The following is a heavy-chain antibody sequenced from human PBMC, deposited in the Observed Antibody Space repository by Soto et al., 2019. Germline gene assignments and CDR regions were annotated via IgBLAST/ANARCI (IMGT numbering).Heavy chain of an antibody. CDR1: GGSVNSGGYH. CDR2: IYYSGGT. Sequence: SETLSLTCTVSGGSVNSGGYHWSWIRQHPGKGLEWIGDIYYSGGTYYNPSLKSRVTISIDTSTNHFSLHLSALTAADTAVYYCARAPIPNWNYYGMDVWGQGXTVTVYS. CDR3: ARAPIPNWNYYGMDV. D-gene: IGHD1-1*01. V-gene: IGHV4-31*03. J-gene: IGHJ6*02.